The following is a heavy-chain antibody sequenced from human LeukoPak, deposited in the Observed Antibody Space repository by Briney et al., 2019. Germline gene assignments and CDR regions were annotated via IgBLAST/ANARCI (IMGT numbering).Heavy chain of an antibody. J-gene: IGHJ4*02. CDR2: ISYDGSNK. D-gene: IGHD2-15*01. Sequence: GGSLRLSCAASGFTFSSYGMHWVRQAPGRGLEWVAVISYDGSNKYYADSVKGRFTISRDNSKNTLYLQMNSLRAEDTAVYYCAKDRFSFSNVVAALQDYWGQGTLVTVSS. CDR1: GFTFSSYG. CDR3: AKDRFSFSNVVAALQDY. V-gene: IGHV3-30*18.